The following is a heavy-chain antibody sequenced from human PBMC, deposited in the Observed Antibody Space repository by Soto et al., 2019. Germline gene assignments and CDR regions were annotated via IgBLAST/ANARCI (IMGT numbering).Heavy chain of an antibody. Sequence: QVQLVESGGGVVQPGRSLRLSCAASGFTFSSYGMHWVRQAPGKGLEWVAVIWYDGSNKYYADSVKGRFTISRDNSKNTLYLQMNSLRAEDTAVYYCAREDQQWLSHFDYCGQGTLVTVSS. D-gene: IGHD6-19*01. V-gene: IGHV3-33*01. CDR2: IWYDGSNK. J-gene: IGHJ4*02. CDR3: AREDQQWLSHFDY. CDR1: GFTFSSYG.